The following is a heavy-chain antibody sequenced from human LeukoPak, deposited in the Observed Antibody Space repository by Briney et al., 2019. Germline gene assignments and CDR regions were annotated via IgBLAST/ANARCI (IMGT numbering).Heavy chain of an antibody. J-gene: IGHJ5*02. CDR1: GYTFNTYG. V-gene: IGHV1-18*01. Sequence: GASVKVSCKASGYTFNTYGISWVRQAPGQGLEWMGWISAYNGNTNYAQKFQGRVTMTTDTSTSTAYMELRSLRSDDTAVYYCARDLESSGWYWFDPWGQGTLVTVSS. CDR3: ARDLESSGWYWFDP. CDR2: ISAYNGNT. D-gene: IGHD6-19*01.